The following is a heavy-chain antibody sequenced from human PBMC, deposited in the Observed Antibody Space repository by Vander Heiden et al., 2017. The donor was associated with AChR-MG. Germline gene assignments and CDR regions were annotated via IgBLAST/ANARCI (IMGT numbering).Heavy chain of an antibody. CDR2: INPGLDST. CDR3: ARELAGCFYFDV. V-gene: IGHV1-46*03. CDR1: GFPFTNHH. D-gene: IGHD2-15*01. Sequence: QVQLAQPGAEVKKPGASLKVPCKTSGFPFTNHHLHWVRQAPGQGLEWVGTINPGLDSTHYAQTCQGRGRMTRDTSTKTVDMDMTSLRPEDTAVYFCARELAGCFYFDVWGQGSRVTVSS. J-gene: IGHJ4*02.